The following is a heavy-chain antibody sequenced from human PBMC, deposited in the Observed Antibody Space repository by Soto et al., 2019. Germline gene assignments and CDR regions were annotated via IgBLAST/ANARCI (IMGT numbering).Heavy chain of an antibody. CDR2: IIPIFGTA. V-gene: IGHV1-69*13. CDR3: ERGSGNDILTGYYKSPYFDY. CDR1: GGTFSSYA. J-gene: IGHJ4*02. D-gene: IGHD3-9*01. Sequence: SVKVSCKASGGTFSSYAISWVRQAPGQGLEWMGGIIPIFGTANYAQKFQGRVTITADESTSTAYMELSSLRSEDTAVYYCERGSGNDILTGYYKSPYFDYWGQGTLVTVSS.